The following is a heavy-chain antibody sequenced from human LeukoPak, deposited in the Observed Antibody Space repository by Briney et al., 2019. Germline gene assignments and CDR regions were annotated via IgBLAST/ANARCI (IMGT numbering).Heavy chain of an antibody. J-gene: IGHJ4*02. CDR2: IYPRDGST. CDR1: GKTFTTNI. V-gene: IGHV1-46*01. Sequence: ASVTVSCKASGKTFTTNIIHWFGRPPDQGLEWMGMIYPRDGSTSYAQKFQGRVTVTRDTSTSTVHMELSGLRSEDTAVYYCARDQEGFDYWGQGTLVTVSS. CDR3: ARDQEGFDY.